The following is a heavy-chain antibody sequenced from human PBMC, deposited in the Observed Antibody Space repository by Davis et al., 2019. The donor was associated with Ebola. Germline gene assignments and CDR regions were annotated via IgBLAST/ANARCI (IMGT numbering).Heavy chain of an antibody. J-gene: IGHJ5*02. CDR2: INHSGST. Sequence: SETLSLTCAVYAGSFSGYYWSWIRQPPGKGLEWIGEINHSGSTNYNPSLKSRVTISVDTSKNQFSLKLSPVTAADTAVYYCARVVGATTGWFDPWGQGTLVTVSS. D-gene: IGHD1-26*01. V-gene: IGHV4-34*01. CDR3: ARVVGATTGWFDP. CDR1: AGSFSGYY.